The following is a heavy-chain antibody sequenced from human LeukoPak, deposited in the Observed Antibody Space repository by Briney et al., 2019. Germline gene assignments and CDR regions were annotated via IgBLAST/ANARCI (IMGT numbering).Heavy chain of an antibody. V-gene: IGHV4-34*01. CDR1: GGSFSGYY. D-gene: IGHD6-6*01. Sequence: SETLSLTCAVYGGSFSGYYWGWIRQPPGKGRGWIGEINHSGSTNYNPSPKSRVTISVDTSKNQFSLKLSSVTAADTAVYYCARFVRIAARPRWFDPWGQGTLVTVSS. J-gene: IGHJ5*02. CDR2: INHSGST. CDR3: ARFVRIAARPRWFDP.